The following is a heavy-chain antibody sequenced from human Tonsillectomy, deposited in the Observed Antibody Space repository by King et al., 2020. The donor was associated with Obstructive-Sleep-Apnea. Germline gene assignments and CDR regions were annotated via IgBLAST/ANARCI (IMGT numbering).Heavy chain of an antibody. Sequence: QLQESGPGLVKPSETLSLTCSVSGGSVSSGTYYWGWIRQPPGKGLEWIASMYYGGSTYYNPSLRSRITTSVDTYKNQFSLQLRSVTAADTAVYYCTGSRGLPDYWGQGALVTVSS. J-gene: IGHJ4*02. V-gene: IGHV4-39*07. CDR1: GGSVSSGTYY. CDR3: TGSRGLPDY. CDR2: MYYGGST.